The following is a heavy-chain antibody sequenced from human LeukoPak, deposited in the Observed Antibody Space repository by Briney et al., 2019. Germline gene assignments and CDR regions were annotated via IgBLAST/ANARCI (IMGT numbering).Heavy chain of an antibody. CDR3: ESEVAVTTSGDAFDI. J-gene: IGHJ3*02. Sequence: SETLSLTCTVSGGSISSYYWSWIRQPPGKGLEWIGYIYYSGSTNYNPSLKSRVTISVDTSKNQFSLKLSSVTAADTAVYYCESEVAVTTSGDAFDIWGQGTMVTVSS. V-gene: IGHV4-59*01. CDR1: GGSISSYY. D-gene: IGHD4-17*01. CDR2: IYYSGST.